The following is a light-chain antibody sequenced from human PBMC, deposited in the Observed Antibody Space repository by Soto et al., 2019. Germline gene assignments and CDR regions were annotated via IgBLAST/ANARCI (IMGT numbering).Light chain of an antibody. J-gene: IGKJ5*01. CDR1: QSVLYRSNNKNY. Sequence: DIVVTQSPDSLAVSLGERATINCRSTQSVLYRSNNKNYLAWYQQKPGHPPKLLIYWASTRESGVPDRFSGSGSGTDFTPTSSSLEHEVFAVYYCQQRSNWNTFGQGTRLEIK. CDR3: QQRSNWNT. V-gene: IGKV4-1*01. CDR2: WAS.